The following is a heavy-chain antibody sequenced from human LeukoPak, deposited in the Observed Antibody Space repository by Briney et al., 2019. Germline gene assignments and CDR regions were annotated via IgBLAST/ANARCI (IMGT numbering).Heavy chain of an antibody. CDR2: IVVGSGNT. Sequence: ASVKVYCKASGFTFTSSAVQWVRQARGQRLEWIGWIVVGSGNTNYAQKFQERVTITRDMSTSTAYMELSSLRSEDTAVYYCATDQVELRWAFDIWGQGTMVTVSS. D-gene: IGHD5-12*01. J-gene: IGHJ3*02. CDR1: GFTFTSSA. V-gene: IGHV1-58*01. CDR3: ATDQVELRWAFDI.